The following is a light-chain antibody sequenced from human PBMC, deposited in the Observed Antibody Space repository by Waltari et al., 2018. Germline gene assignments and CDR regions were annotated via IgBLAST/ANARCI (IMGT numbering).Light chain of an antibody. CDR3: QKYGSLPAT. J-gene: IGKJ1*01. Sequence: EIVLTQSPGTLSLSPGERATLSGRASQSVSRTLAWYQQKPGQAPRLLIEDASSRATGIADRFSGSGSGRDFSLTISRLEPEDFAVYYCQKYGSLPATFGQGTKVEIK. CDR2: DAS. V-gene: IGKV3-20*01. CDR1: QSVSRT.